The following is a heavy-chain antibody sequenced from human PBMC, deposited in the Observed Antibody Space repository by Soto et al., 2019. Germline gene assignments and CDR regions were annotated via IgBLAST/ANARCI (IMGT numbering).Heavy chain of an antibody. J-gene: IGHJ4*02. D-gene: IGHD3-10*01. V-gene: IGHV4-39*01. CDR3: ARHPTGLWFGEGPDY. Sequence: QPQLQESGPGLVKPSETLSLTCTVSGYSISSSASYWAWIRQPPGKGLEWIGSIYHNGNTYRNPSLKSRVTISVDTSRNQFSLRLSAVTAADTAMYYCARHPTGLWFGEGPDYWGQGTLVTVSS. CDR1: GYSISSSASY. CDR2: IYHNGNT.